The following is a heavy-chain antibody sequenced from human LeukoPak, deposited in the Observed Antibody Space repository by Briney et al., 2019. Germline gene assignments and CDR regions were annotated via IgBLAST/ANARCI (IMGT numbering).Heavy chain of an antibody. D-gene: IGHD1-26*01. Sequence: KSSQTLSLTCAVSGGSISSGGYSWSWIRQPPGKGLEWIGYIYYSGSTNYNPSLKSRVTISIDTSKNQFSLRLSSVTAADTAVYYCARDSGSYPYYYGMDVWGQGTTVTVSS. V-gene: IGHV4-61*08. CDR3: ARDSGSYPYYYGMDV. J-gene: IGHJ6*02. CDR2: IYYSGST. CDR1: GGSISSGGYS.